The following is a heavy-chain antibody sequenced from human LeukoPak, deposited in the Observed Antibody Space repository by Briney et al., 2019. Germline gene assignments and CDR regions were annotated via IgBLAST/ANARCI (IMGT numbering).Heavy chain of an antibody. CDR3: VKDRSWGGSGWYFDY. J-gene: IGHJ4*02. V-gene: IGHV3-64D*06. Sequence: GGSLRLSCSASGFSFSSYAMHWVRQAPGKGLEHISLINDVADRAYCADSVTGRFTISRDNPKNTLYLQMSSLRAEDTAVYYCVKDRSWGGSGWYFDYWGQGTLVTVSS. D-gene: IGHD6-19*01. CDR2: INDVADRA. CDR1: GFSFSSYA.